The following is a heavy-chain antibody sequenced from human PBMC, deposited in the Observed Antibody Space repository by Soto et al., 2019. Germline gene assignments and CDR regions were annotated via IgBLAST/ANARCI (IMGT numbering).Heavy chain of an antibody. Sequence: PSETLSLTCTVSGGSISSYYWSWIRQPPGKGLEWIGYIYYSGSTNYNPSLKRRVTISVDTSKNQFSLKLSSVTAADTAVYYCARTHYDFWSGHLNYYYYYMDVWGKGTTVTVSS. CDR2: IYYSGST. J-gene: IGHJ6*03. V-gene: IGHV4-59*08. D-gene: IGHD3-3*01. CDR1: GGSISSYY. CDR3: ARTHYDFWSGHLNYYYYYMDV.